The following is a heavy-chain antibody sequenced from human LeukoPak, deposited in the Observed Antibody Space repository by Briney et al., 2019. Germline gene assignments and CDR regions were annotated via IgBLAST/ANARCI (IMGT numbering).Heavy chain of an antibody. CDR2: ILPIFGTA. CDR1: GGTFSRYA. D-gene: IGHD6-13*01. Sequence: SVKVSCKASGGTFSRYAISLVRPAPGEGLEWMGGILPIFGTANYAQKFQGRVTIITDESTSTAYLELSSLRCKDTAVYYCASRGIAPAGPLFDYWGQGTLVTVSS. CDR3: ASRGIAPAGPLFDY. J-gene: IGHJ4*02. V-gene: IGHV1-69*05.